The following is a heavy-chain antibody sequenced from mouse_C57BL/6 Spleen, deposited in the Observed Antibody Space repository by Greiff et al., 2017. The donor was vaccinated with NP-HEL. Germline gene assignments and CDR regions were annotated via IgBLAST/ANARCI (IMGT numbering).Heavy chain of an antibody. D-gene: IGHD2-13*01. V-gene: IGHV1-81*01. CDR1: GYTFPSYG. CDR2: IYPRSGNT. J-gene: IGHJ4*01. Sequence: QVQLQQSGAELARPGASVKLSCKASGYTFPSYGISWVKQRTGQGLEWIGEIYPRSGNTYYNEKFKGKATLTADKSSSTAYMELRSLTSEDSAVYFCARSYSDYSYYAMDYWGQGTSVTVSS. CDR3: ARSYSDYSYYAMDY.